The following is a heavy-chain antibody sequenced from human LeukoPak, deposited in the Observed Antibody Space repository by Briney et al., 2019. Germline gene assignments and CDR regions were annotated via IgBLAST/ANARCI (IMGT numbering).Heavy chain of an antibody. V-gene: IGHV1-8*03. J-gene: IGHJ1*01. CDR3: ARAPEGYCSSARCSTAEYFQH. CDR1: GYTFTSYG. Sequence: GASVKVSCKASGYTFTSYGISWVRQAAGQGLEWMGWMNPNNSNTGYAQKFQGRVTITRDTSINTTYMELSSLMSDDTAVYYCARAPEGYCSSARCSTAEYFQHWGQGTLVTVSS. CDR2: MNPNNSNT. D-gene: IGHD2-2*01.